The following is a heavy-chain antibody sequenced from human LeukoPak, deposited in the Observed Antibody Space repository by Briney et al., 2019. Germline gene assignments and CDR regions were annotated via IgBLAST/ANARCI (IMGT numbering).Heavy chain of an antibody. D-gene: IGHD6-19*01. CDR2: ISSSSSTI. CDR1: GFTFSSYS. CDR3: ARDSPKQWLVTDAFDI. J-gene: IGHJ3*02. V-gene: IGHV3-48*01. Sequence: GSLRLSCAASGFTFSSYSMNWVRQAPGKGLEWVSYISSSSSTIYYADSVKGRFTISRDNAKNSLYLQMNSLRAEDTAVYYCARDSPKQWLVTDAFDIWGQGTMVTVSS.